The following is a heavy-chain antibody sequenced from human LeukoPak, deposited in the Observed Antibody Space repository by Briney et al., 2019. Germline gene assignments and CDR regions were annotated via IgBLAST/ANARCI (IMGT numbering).Heavy chain of an antibody. D-gene: IGHD1-7*01. CDR2: IYYRGSS. V-gene: IGHV4-39*07. J-gene: IGHJ5*02. CDR3: ARDLELRFPNWLDP. CDR1: GGSISSSSYY. Sequence: PETPSLTCTVSGGSISSSSYYWGWIRQPPGKGLEWSGSIYYRGSSYHNPAVKGQGPISVDTYKNQFSLKLSSVTAADTAVYYCARDLELRFPNWLDPGGQGTLVSVSS.